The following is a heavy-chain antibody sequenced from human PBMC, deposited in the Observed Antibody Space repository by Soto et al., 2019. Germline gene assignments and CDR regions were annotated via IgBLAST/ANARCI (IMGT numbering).Heavy chain of an antibody. Sequence: PGGSLRLSCAASGFTFSSYNMNWVRQAPGKGLEWVSSISSSSSYIYYADSVKGRFTISRDNAKNSLYLQMSSLRAEDTAVYYCARVHYYDSSAYYLWGQGTLVTVYS. CDR1: GFTFSSYN. CDR2: ISSSSSYI. V-gene: IGHV3-21*01. CDR3: ARVHYYDSSAYYL. J-gene: IGHJ4*02. D-gene: IGHD3-22*01.